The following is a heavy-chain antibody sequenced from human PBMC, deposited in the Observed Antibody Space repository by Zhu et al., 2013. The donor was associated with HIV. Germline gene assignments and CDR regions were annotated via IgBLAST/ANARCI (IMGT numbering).Heavy chain of an antibody. V-gene: IGHV1-18*01. CDR3: ARGTTVTTYYYYYGMDV. J-gene: IGHJ6*02. D-gene: IGHD4-17*01. CDR2: IRPYNGDT. CDR1: GYVFTSYG. Sequence: QVQLIQSGPEVTKPGASVKVSCKTSGYVFTSYGVSWVRQAPGQGLEWMGWIRPYNGDTNYAQKFKGRVTMTTDTSTTTAYMELRSLRSDDTAVYFXARGTTVTTYYYYYGMDVWGQGTTVTVSS.